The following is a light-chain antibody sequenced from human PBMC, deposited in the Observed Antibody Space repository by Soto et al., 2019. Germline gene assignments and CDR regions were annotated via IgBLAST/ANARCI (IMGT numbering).Light chain of an antibody. J-gene: IGLJ1*01. CDR1: SSDVGGYNY. CDR3: SSYTSSSTPYV. V-gene: IGLV2-14*01. Sequence: QSALTQPASVSGSPGQSITISCTGTSSDVGGYNYVSWYQQHPGKAPKLMIYEVSNRPSGVSNRFSGSKSGNTASLSISGLQAEDEAEYYCSSYTSSSTPYVFGPGTKVTVL. CDR2: EVS.